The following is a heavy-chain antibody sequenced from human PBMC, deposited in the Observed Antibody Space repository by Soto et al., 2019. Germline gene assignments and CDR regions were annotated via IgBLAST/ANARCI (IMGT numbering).Heavy chain of an antibody. J-gene: IGHJ4*02. D-gene: IGHD1-26*01. Sequence: RLSCAASGFTFSTCERNCVRQPPGTGLEWVSYISSSGSTIYYADSVKGRFTISRDNAKNSLYLQMNSLRAEDTAVYDGGTDTGGDGYVDYWGRGTPV. CDR1: GFTFSTCE. CDR2: ISSSGSTI. V-gene: IGHV3-48*03. CDR3: GTDTGGDGYVDY.